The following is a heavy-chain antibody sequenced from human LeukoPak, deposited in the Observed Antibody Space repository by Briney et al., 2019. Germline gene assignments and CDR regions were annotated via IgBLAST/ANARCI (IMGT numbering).Heavy chain of an antibody. CDR3: ANGQLWSPSH. CDR1: GFTFSSYG. Sequence: GGSLRLSCAASGFTFSSYGMHWVRQAPGKGLEWVAVIWYDGSNKFYADSLKGRFTISRDNSKNTLYLQMNSLRAEDTAVYYCANGQLWSPSHWGQGTLVTVSS. V-gene: IGHV3-33*06. CDR2: IWYDGSNK. J-gene: IGHJ4*02. D-gene: IGHD5-18*01.